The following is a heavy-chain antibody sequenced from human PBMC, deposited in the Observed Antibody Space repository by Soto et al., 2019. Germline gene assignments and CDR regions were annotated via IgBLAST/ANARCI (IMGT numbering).Heavy chain of an antibody. V-gene: IGHV3-30*18. CDR1: GFTFSSFG. Sequence: GGSLRLSCAASGFTFSSFGMHGVRQAPGKGLEWVAVISYDGSSKYYADSVRGRFTISRDNSKNTLDLQMNSLRVEDTAVYYSAKDKRFRPQNSFEGSGYYYWGQGTLVTVSS. CDR2: ISYDGSSK. D-gene: IGHD3-22*01. CDR3: AKDKRFRPQNSFEGSGYYY. J-gene: IGHJ4*02.